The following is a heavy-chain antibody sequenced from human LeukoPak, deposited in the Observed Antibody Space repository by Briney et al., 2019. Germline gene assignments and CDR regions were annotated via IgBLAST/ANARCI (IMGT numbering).Heavy chain of an antibody. V-gene: IGHV1-46*01. CDR2: INPSGGST. CDR1: GYTFTSYY. J-gene: IGHJ5*02. Sequence: ASVKVSCKASGYTFTSYYMHWVRQAPGQGPEWMGIINPSGGSTSYAQKFQGRVTMTRDTSTSTVYMELSSLRSEDTAVYYCARGGLGFCSSTSCRSWFDPWGQGTLVTVSS. D-gene: IGHD2-2*01. CDR3: ARGGLGFCSSTSCRSWFDP.